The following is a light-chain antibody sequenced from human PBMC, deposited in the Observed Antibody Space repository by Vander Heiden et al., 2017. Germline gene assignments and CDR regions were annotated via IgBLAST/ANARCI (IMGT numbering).Light chain of an antibody. CDR1: QDISNY. CDR2: DAS. CDR3: QQYDNLYT. J-gene: IGKJ2*01. V-gene: IGKV1-33*01. Sequence: DIPMTQSPSSLSASVGDRLTITCQASQDISNYLNWYQQKPGKAPKLLIYDASNLETGVPSRFSGSGSGTDFTFTISSLQPEDIATYYCQQYDNLYTFGQGTKLEIK.